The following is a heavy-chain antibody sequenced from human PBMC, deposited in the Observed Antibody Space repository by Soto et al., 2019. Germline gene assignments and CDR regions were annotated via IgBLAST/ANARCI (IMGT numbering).Heavy chain of an antibody. CDR1: GYTFSNYG. Sequence: ASVKVSCKTSGYTFSNYGITWVRQAPGQPLEWLGWISLYSDGTNYAQKFQGRVSMTTDTSTTTAYMELRSLRSDDTAVYYCDRVVPGAEAWFGPWGHGTLVTVSS. J-gene: IGHJ5*02. CDR3: DRVVPGAEAWFGP. V-gene: IGHV1-18*01. CDR2: ISLYSDGT.